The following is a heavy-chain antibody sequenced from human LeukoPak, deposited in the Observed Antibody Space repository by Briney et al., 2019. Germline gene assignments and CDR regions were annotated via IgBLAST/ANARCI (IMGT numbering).Heavy chain of an antibody. D-gene: IGHD2-2*01. V-gene: IGHV1-2*02. CDR1: GYTFTGYY. CDR3: ARDGSSWSHAFDI. CDR2: INPNSGGT. Sequence: ASVTVSCKASGYTFTGYYMHWVRQAPGQGLEWTGWINPNSGGTNYAQKFQGRVTMTRDTSISTAYMELSRLRSDDTAVYYCARDGSSWSHAFDIWGQGTMVTVSS. J-gene: IGHJ3*02.